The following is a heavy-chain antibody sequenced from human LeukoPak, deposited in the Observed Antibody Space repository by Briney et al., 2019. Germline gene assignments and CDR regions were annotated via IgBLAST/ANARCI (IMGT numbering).Heavy chain of an antibody. Sequence: SETLSLTCAVYVGSFSGDYSSCIRHPPGKGRGWSWEVNHSGSTNYNPSLKSRVTISVETSNNQFSLKLSSVTAADTAVYYCARRRRPRYCSSTSCSRANIDYWGQGTLVTVSS. CDR2: VNHSGST. J-gene: IGHJ4*02. CDR1: VGSFSGDY. D-gene: IGHD2-2*01. V-gene: IGHV4-34*01. CDR3: ARRRRPRYCSSTSCSRANIDY.